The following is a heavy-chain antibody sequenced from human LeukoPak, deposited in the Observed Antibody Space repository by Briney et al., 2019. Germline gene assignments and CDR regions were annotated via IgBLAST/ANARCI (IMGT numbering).Heavy chain of an antibody. CDR1: GLTFSGSA. J-gene: IGHJ6*04. Sequence: GGSLRLSCAASGLTFSGSAVHWVRQASGKGLEWVGRIRSKANSYATAYAASVKGRFTISRDDSKNTAYLQMNSLKTEDTAVYYCTRNGQTYYYYGMDVWGKGTTVTVSS. CDR3: TRNGQTYYYYGMDV. D-gene: IGHD2-8*01. V-gene: IGHV3-73*01. CDR2: IRSKANSYAT.